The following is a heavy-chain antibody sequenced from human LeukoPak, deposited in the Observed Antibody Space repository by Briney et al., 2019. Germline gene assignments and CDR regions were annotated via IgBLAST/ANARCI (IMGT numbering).Heavy chain of an antibody. CDR1: GGSISSGDYY. D-gene: IGHD4-17*01. CDR2: IYYSGST. CDR3: ASGSTYYGDYDY. Sequence: SETLSLTCTVSGGSISSGDYYWSWIRQPPGKGLEWIGYIYYSGSTYYNPSLKSRVTISVDTSKNQFSLKLSSVTAADTAVYYCASGSTYYGDYDYWGQGTLVTVSS. J-gene: IGHJ4*02. V-gene: IGHV4-30-4*01.